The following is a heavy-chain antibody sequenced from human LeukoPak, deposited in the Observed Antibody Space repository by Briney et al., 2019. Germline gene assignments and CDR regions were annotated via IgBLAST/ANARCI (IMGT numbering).Heavy chain of an antibody. CDR2: IYYSGST. D-gene: IGHD4-17*01. J-gene: IGHJ6*03. V-gene: IGHV4-59*01. CDR1: GGSISSYY. Sequence: SETLSLTCTVSGGSISSYYWSWIRQPPGKGLEGIGYIYYSGSTNYNPTLTRRGTISVETSKNQFSLKLSSVTAADTAVYYCARSEDSDYGDYEYYYYYMDVWGKGTTVTVSS. CDR3: ARSEDSDYGDYEYYYYYMDV.